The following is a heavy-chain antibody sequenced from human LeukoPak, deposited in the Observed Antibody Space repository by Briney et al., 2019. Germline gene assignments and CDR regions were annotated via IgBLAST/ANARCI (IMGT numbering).Heavy chain of an antibody. J-gene: IGHJ4*02. V-gene: IGHV4-61*09. CDR3: ARSDSSGYYPPYFDY. D-gene: IGHD3-22*01. Sequence: PSETLSLTCAVSGGSISSGSYCWSWIRQPAGKGLEWIGHIYTSGSTNYNPSLKSRVTISVDMSKNQFSLKLSSVTAADTAVYYCARSDSSGYYPPYFDYWGQGTLVTVSS. CDR1: GGSISSGSYC. CDR2: IYTSGST.